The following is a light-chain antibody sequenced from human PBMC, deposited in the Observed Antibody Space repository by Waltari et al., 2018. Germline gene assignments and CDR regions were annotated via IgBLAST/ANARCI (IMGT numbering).Light chain of an antibody. J-gene: IGLJ1*01. CDR3: QVWDSGSNHYV. Sequence: SYELTQPPSVSVAPGQTARITCDGDKVGSKNVHWYQHKPGQAPVLVVYDDGDRPSWIPERFSGSNSGNPAALTISRVDSGDEAEYYCQVWDSGSNHYVFGTVTKVTVL. V-gene: IGLV3-21*02. CDR2: DDG. CDR1: KVGSKN.